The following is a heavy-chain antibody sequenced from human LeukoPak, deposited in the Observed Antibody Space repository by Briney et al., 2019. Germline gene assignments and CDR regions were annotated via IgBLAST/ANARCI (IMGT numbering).Heavy chain of an antibody. CDR3: ARDIRVQYYYGSGSYHFDY. CDR2: ISAYNGNT. V-gene: IGHV1-18*01. CDR1: GYTFTSYG. D-gene: IGHD3-10*01. Sequence: ASVEVSCKASGYTFTSYGISWVRQAPGQGLEWMGWISAYNGNTNYAQKLQGRVTMTTDTSTSTAYMELRSLRSDDTAVYYCARDIRVQYYYGSGSYHFDYWGQGTLVTVSS. J-gene: IGHJ4*02.